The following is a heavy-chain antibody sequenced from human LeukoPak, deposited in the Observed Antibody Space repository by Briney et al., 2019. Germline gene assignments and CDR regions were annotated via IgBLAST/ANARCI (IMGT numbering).Heavy chain of an antibody. D-gene: IGHD5-24*01. Sequence: PSETLSLTCTVSGGSISSGSYYWSWIRQPAGKGLEWIGRIYTSGSTNYNPSLKSRVTISVDTSKNQFSLKLSSVTAADTAVYYCARDLSGWLQARRDYYYYMDVWGKGTTVTISS. J-gene: IGHJ6*03. CDR3: ARDLSGWLQARRDYYYYMDV. CDR1: GGSISSGSYY. V-gene: IGHV4-61*02. CDR2: IYTSGST.